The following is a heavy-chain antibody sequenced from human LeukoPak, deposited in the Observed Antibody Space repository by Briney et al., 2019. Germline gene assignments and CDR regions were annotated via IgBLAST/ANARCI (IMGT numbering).Heavy chain of an antibody. J-gene: IGHJ4*02. Sequence: SLTTRPLGVGWIRQPPGKALEWLAVIYWDNDKRYNPSLKTRLTVTTATSKNQVVLIMTNMDPVDTATYYCAHRLSGYDWNHGDFDYSGLGTLVTVSS. CDR1: SLTTRPLG. D-gene: IGHD1-20*01. CDR2: IYWDNDK. V-gene: IGHV2-5*02. CDR3: AHRLSGYDWNHGDFDY.